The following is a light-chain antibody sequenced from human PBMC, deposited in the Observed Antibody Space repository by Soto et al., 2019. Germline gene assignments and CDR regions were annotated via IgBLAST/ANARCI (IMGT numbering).Light chain of an antibody. CDR3: QQYNDYPYT. CDR1: QSADKW. V-gene: IGKV1-5*01. Sequence: DIQMTQSPSTLSASVGDRVSITCRASQSADKWLAWYQQKPGKAPNLLIYDASRLQSGVPSRFSGSGSGTLFTLTITSLQPDDFATYYCQQYNDYPYTFAQGTKVEI. CDR2: DAS. J-gene: IGKJ2*01.